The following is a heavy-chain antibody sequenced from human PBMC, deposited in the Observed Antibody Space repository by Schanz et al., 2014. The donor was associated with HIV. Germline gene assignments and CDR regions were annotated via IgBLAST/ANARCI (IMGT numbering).Heavy chain of an antibody. V-gene: IGHV1-69*06. D-gene: IGHD1-26*01. CDR2: IIPILRTA. Sequence: QVQLVQSGAEVKKPGASVKVSCKASGYSFIDYFMHWVRQAPGQGLEWMGGIIPILRTANYAQKFQGRVTMTTDTSTSTAYMELRSLRSDDTAVYYCARGEVPSLGMDVWGQGTTVTVSS. CDR1: GYSFIDYF. J-gene: IGHJ6*02. CDR3: ARGEVPSLGMDV.